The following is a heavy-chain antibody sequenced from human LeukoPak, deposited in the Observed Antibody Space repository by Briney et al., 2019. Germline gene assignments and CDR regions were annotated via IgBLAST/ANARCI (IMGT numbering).Heavy chain of an antibody. D-gene: IGHD6-13*01. J-gene: IGHJ6*02. V-gene: IGHV1-69*04. Sequence: SVKVSCKASGGTFSSYAISWVRQAPGQGLEWVGRIIPILGIANYAQKFQGRVTITADKSTSTAYMELSSLRSEDTAVYYCARAGSSSWYGSYYYYGMDVWGQGTTVTVSS. CDR1: GGTFSSYA. CDR2: IIPILGIA. CDR3: ARAGSSSWYGSYYYYGMDV.